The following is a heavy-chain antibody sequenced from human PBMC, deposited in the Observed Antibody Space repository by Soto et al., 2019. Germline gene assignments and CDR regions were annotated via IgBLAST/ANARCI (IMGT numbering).Heavy chain of an antibody. CDR1: GFTFSSYG. Sequence: GGSLRLSCAASGFTFSSYGMHWVRQAPGKGLEWVAVIWYDGSNKYYADSVKGRFTISRDNSKNTLYLQMNSLRAEDTAVYYCARKNSSGWSFDYWGQGTLVTVSS. D-gene: IGHD6-19*01. CDR2: IWYDGSNK. V-gene: IGHV3-33*01. J-gene: IGHJ4*02. CDR3: ARKNSSGWSFDY.